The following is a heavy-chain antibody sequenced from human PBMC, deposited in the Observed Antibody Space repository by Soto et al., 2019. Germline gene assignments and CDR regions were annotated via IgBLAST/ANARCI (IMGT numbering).Heavy chain of an antibody. CDR2: INAGNGNT. V-gene: IGHV1-3*01. CDR1: GYTFTSYA. D-gene: IGHD5-12*01. J-gene: IGHJ4*02. CDR3: ARASGGYNGYGDV. Sequence: QVQLVQSGAEVKKPGASVKVSCKASGYTFTSYAMHWVRQAPGQRLEWMGWINAGNGNTKYSQKFQGRVNITRDTSASTAYRELSSLRSEETAVYFCARASGGYNGYGDVWGQGTLVTVSS.